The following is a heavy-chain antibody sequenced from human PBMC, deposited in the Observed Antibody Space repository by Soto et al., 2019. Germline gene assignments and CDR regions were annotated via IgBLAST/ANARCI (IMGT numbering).Heavy chain of an antibody. J-gene: IGHJ4*02. CDR1: GFTFSSYA. CDR2: ISGSGGST. CDR3: AKDRAGYGDYVVGISPEKFDY. V-gene: IGHV3-23*01. Sequence: GGSLRLSCAASGFTFSSYAMSWVRQAPGKGLEWVSAISGSGGSTYYADSVKGRFTISRDNSKNTLYLQMNSLRAEDTAVYYCAKDRAGYGDYVVGISPEKFDYWGQGTLVTVSS. D-gene: IGHD4-17*01.